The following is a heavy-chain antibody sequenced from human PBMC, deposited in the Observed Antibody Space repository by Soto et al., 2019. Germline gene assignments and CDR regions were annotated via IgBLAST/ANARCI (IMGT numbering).Heavy chain of an antibody. V-gene: IGHV3-23*01. CDR1: GFTFSSYA. Sequence: PGGSLRLSCAASGFTFSSYAMSWVRQAPGKGLEWVSAISGSGGSTYYADSVKGRFTISRDNSKNTLYLQMNSLRAEDTAVYYCGRDVETPDSHYYNGMDVWGQGTLVTVSS. J-gene: IGHJ6*02. D-gene: IGHD2-15*01. CDR2: ISGSGGST. CDR3: GRDVETPDSHYYNGMDV.